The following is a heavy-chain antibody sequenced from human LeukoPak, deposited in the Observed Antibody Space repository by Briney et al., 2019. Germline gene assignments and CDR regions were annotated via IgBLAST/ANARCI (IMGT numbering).Heavy chain of an antibody. CDR1: GFTFSNYA. CDR3: ARDVGSYFLYMDV. V-gene: IGHV3-30-3*01. D-gene: IGHD1-26*01. CDR2: ISYDGSNK. Sequence: GGSLRLSCAASGFTFSNYAMHWVRQAPGKGLECVAVISYDGSNKYYADSVKGRFTISRDNSKNTLYLQMNSLRAEDTAVYYCARDVGSYFLYMDVWGKGTTVTVSS. J-gene: IGHJ6*03.